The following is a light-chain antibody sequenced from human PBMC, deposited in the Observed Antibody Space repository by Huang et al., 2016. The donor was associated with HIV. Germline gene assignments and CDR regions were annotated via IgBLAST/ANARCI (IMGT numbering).Light chain of an antibody. CDR2: GAS. Sequence: EIVMTQSPATLSVSPGERATLSCRASQSVSSNLAWYRQRPGQAPRLLIYGASTRATGIPARFSGSGSVTEFTLTISSRQSEDFAVYYCQHYNYWPSPTFGQGTKVEIK. CDR1: QSVSSN. V-gene: IGKV3-15*01. J-gene: IGKJ1*01. CDR3: QHYNYWPSPT.